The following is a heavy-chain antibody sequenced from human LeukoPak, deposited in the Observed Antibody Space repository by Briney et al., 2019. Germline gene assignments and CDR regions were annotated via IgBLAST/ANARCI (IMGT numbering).Heavy chain of an antibody. Sequence: GGSLRLSCAASGFTVSSNYMSWVRQAPGKGLEWVSVIYSGGSTYYADSVKGRFTISRDNSKNTLYLQMNSPRAEDTAVYYCASSDPRATEDAFDIWGQGTMVTVSS. V-gene: IGHV3-53*01. CDR2: IYSGGST. D-gene: IGHD3-10*01. CDR1: GFTVSSNY. CDR3: ASSDPRATEDAFDI. J-gene: IGHJ3*02.